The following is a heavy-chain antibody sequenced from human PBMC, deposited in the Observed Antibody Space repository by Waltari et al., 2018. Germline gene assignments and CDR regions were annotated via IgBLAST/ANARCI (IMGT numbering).Heavy chain of an antibody. CDR3: AKKYCSGGSCCFDY. D-gene: IGHD2-15*01. CDR2: ITYRGDNT. J-gene: IGHJ4*02. Sequence: EVQLLESGGGSVQPGGSLRLSCAASGFTLTNYGMSWVRQAPGKGLEWVSNITYRGDNTYYADSVKGRFTISRDTSKSTLYLQMNSLRADDTAVYYCAKKYCSGGSCCFDYWGQGILVTVSS. CDR1: GFTLTNYG. V-gene: IGHV3-23*01.